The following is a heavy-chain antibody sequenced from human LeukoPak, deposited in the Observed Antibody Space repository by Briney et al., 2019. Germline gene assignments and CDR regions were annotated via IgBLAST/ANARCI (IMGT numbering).Heavy chain of an antibody. CDR2: IIPIFGTT. V-gene: IGHV1-69*06. J-gene: IGHJ6*03. CDR3: ARVVGLTGYSGSWYSGYYYYMDV. CDR1: GGTFSSYA. D-gene: IGHD6-13*01. Sequence: SVKVSCKASGGTFSSYAISWVRQAPGQGLEWMGGIIPIFGTTNYAQKFQDRVTITADKSTSTAYMELSSLRSEDTAVYYCARVVGLTGYSGSWYSGYYYYMDVWGKGTTVTVSS.